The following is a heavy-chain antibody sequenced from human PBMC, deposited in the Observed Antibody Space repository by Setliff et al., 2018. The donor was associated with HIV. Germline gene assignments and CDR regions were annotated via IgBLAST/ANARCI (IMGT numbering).Heavy chain of an antibody. Sequence: SETLSLTCNVSGVSMSSHYWSWIRRAPGQPPNKGLEWIGNIYYSGTTNYNPSLESRVTISIDTSKRQFSLKLTSVTAADTAVYYCAREGLWNCRGGTCNDGLDIWGQGTKVTVSS. CDR1: GVSMSSHY. V-gene: IGHV4-59*11. CDR2: IYYSGTT. CDR3: AREGLWNCRGGTCNDGLDI. J-gene: IGHJ3*02. D-gene: IGHD2-15*01.